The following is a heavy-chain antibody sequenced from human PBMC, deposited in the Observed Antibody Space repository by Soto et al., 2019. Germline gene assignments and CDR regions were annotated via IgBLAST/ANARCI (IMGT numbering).Heavy chain of an antibody. CDR1: GFTFSNAW. J-gene: IGHJ5*02. CDR3: TTEITMIVVVTTIPNWFDP. V-gene: IGHV3-15*07. Sequence: GGSLRLSCAASGFTFSNAWLNWVRQAPGKGLEWVGRIKSKTDGGTTDYAAPVKGRFTISRDDSKNTLYLQMNSLKTEDTAVYYCTTEITMIVVVTTIPNWFDPWGQGTLVTVSS. CDR2: IKSKTDGGTT. D-gene: IGHD3-22*01.